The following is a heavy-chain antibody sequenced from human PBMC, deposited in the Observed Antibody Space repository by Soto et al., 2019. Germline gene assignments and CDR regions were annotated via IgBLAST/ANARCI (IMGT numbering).Heavy chain of an antibody. J-gene: IGHJ5*02. CDR3: ARFYGSGSFRWFDP. V-gene: IGHV4-59*01. CDR1: DGSISSYY. Sequence: SETLSLTCTVADGSISSYYWSWIRKPPGKGLEWIGYIYYSGSTNYNPSLKSRVTISVDTSKNQFSLKLSSVTAADTAVYYCARFYGSGSFRWFDPWGQGTLVTSPQ. CDR2: IYYSGST. D-gene: IGHD3-10*01.